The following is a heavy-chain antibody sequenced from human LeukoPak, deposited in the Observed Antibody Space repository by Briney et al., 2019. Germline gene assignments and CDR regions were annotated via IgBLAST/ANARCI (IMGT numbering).Heavy chain of an antibody. V-gene: IGHV3-30*02. CDR1: RFTFNKYG. J-gene: IGHJ4*02. CDR3: ARETLYYYGSGSPMGY. D-gene: IGHD3-10*01. CDR2: IRYDGSNK. Sequence: PGGSLRLPCAASRFTFNKYGMHWVRQAPGKGLEWVAFIRYDGSNKNYADSVKGRFTISRDNSKNTLYLQMNSLRAEDTAVYYCARETLYYYGSGSPMGYWGQGTLVTVSS.